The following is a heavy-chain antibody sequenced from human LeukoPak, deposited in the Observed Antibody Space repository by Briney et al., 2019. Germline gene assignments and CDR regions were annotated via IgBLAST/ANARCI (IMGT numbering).Heavy chain of an antibody. D-gene: IGHD4-11*01. CDR1: GFTFSNYA. J-gene: IGHJ4*02. Sequence: GGSLRLSCEASGFTFSNYAMSWVRQAPGKGVEWVANMNEDGSEKNYVDSVKGRFTISRDNAQDSLYLQMNSLRAEDTAVYYCARDRGYSNFDYWGQGTLLTVSS. V-gene: IGHV3-7*01. CDR2: MNEDGSEK. CDR3: ARDRGYSNFDY.